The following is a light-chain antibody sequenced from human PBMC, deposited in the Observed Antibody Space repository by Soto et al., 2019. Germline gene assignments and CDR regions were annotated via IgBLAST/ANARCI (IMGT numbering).Light chain of an antibody. CDR3: QTYNNWHRT. V-gene: IGKV3-15*01. CDR1: PSVSIL. CDR2: GET. J-gene: IGKJ1*01. Sequence: EIVMRQSTDTMSVSPGERSTLSRMASPSVSILLAWYQQKPGQDPSLLIHGETTRATGITARFSGSGSGTEFTLTISSMQSEEFAVYYCQTYNNWHRTVGKGTKVDI.